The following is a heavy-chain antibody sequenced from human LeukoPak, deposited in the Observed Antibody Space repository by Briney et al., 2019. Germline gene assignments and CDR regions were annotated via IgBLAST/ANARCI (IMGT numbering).Heavy chain of an antibody. CDR1: RFTFSSYA. CDR3: AKKDTAMVSPLDY. CDR2: ISGSGGST. J-gene: IGHJ4*02. Sequence: GGSLRLSCAASRFTFSSYAMSWVRQAPGKGLEWVSAISGSGGSTYYADSVKGRFTISRDNSKNTLYLQMNSLRAEDTAVYYCAKKDTAMVSPLDYWGQGTLVTVSS. V-gene: IGHV3-23*01. D-gene: IGHD5-18*01.